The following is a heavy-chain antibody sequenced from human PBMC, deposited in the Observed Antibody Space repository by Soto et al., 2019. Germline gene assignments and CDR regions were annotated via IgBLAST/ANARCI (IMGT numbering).Heavy chain of an antibody. CDR3: ARDGVVLRFLEWLPQFDYYYYYGMDV. CDR2: ISYDGSNK. J-gene: IGHJ6*02. D-gene: IGHD3-3*01. Sequence: GALRLSCAASGFTFSSYAMHWVRQAPGKGLEWVAVISYDGSNKYYADSVKGRFTISRDNSKNTLYLQMNSLRAEDTAVYYCARDGVVLRFLEWLPQFDYYYYYGMDVWGQGTTVTVSS. V-gene: IGHV3-30-3*01. CDR1: GFTFSSYA.